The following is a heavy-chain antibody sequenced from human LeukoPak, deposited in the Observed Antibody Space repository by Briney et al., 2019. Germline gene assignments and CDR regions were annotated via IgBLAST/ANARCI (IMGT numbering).Heavy chain of an antibody. CDR3: ARGAPGYSSSWYRCWFDP. J-gene: IGHJ5*02. D-gene: IGHD6-13*01. CDR2: ISSSSSYI. Sequence: PGGSLRLSCAASGFTFRSYSMNWVRQAPGKGLEWVSSISSSSSYIYYADSVKGRFTISRDNAKNSLYLQMNSLRAEDTAVYYCARGAPGYSSSWYRCWFDPWGQGTLVTVSS. V-gene: IGHV3-21*01. CDR1: GFTFRSYS.